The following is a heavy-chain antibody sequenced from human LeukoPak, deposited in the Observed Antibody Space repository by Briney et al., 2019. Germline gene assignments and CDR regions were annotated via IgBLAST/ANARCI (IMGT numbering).Heavy chain of an antibody. Sequence: GGSLRLSFSGSGFTLCNYGMGWVPPAPGKGLEWVLPISGSGGKPSYADSVKGRFTFSRDNSKNTLFLQMNSLRVEDTAVYYCAKEAYYDLWSGHYKGGLDSWGPGTPVTVSS. V-gene: IGHV3-23*01. D-gene: IGHD3-3*01. CDR1: GFTLCNYG. CDR2: ISGSGGKP. J-gene: IGHJ4*02. CDR3: AKEAYYDLWSGHYKGGLDS.